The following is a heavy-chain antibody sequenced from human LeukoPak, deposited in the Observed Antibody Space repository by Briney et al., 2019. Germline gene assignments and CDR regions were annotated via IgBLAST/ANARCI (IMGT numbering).Heavy chain of an antibody. V-gene: IGHV3-23*01. J-gene: IGHJ3*02. CDR2: ISGSSDST. D-gene: IGHD6-19*01. CDR3: AKAVFAGYISGWYRGNAFDI. Sequence: GGSLRLSCAASGFTFSRYWMNWVRQAPGKGLEWVSGISGSSDSTYYVDSVKGRFTISRDNSKNTLYLQMNSLRAEDTAVYYCAKAVFAGYISGWYRGNAFDIWGHGTMVTVSS. CDR1: GFTFSRYW.